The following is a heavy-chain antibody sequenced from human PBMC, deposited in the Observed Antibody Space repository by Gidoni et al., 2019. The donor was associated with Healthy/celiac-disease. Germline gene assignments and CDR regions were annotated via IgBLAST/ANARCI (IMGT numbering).Heavy chain of an antibody. V-gene: IGHV4-34*01. CDR1: GGSFSGYY. CDR3: ARVSYSSGWYFDY. D-gene: IGHD6-19*01. CDR2: INHSGST. Sequence: QVQLQQWGAGLLKPSETLSLTCAVYGGSFSGYYWSWIRQPPGKGLDRIGAINHSGSTNYNPSLKSRVTISVDTSKNQFSLKLSSVTAADTAVYYCARVSYSSGWYFDYWGQGTLVTVSS. J-gene: IGHJ4*02.